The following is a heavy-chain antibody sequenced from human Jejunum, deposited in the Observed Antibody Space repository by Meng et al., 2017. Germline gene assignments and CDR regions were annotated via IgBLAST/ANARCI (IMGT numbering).Heavy chain of an antibody. V-gene: IGHV4-59*01. J-gene: IGHJ4*02. CDR2: LYYSGSP. CDR3: ARATAGYRTLLDY. D-gene: IGHD5-12*01. Sequence: SETLSLTCTVSGASISSYYYRWIRQPPGKGLEWIGSLYYSGSPDYNPSLKSRVTISVDTSKNQFSLRLISVAAADTAVYYCARATAGYRTLLDYWGQGPQVTVSS. CDR1: GASISSYY.